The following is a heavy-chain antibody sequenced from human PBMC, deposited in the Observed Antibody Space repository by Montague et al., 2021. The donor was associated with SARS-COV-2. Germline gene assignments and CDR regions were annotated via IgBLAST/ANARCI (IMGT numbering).Heavy chain of an antibody. V-gene: IGHV3-74*01. CDR3: VRGDSSGLGY. CDR1: GFTVSSYW. CDR2: INSDGTTM. D-gene: IGHD6-6*01. Sequence: SLRLSCAASGFTVSSYWMHWVRQAPGKGLVWISHINSDGTTMNYADSVKGRFTISRGTGKNTLYLQMNSLRVEDTALYYCVRGDSSGLGYWGQGTLVTVSS. J-gene: IGHJ4*02.